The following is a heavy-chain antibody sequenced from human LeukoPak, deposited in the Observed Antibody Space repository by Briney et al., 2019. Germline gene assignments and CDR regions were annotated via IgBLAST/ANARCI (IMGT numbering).Heavy chain of an antibody. J-gene: IGHJ4*02. CDR2: IYYSGST. D-gene: IGHD2-15*01. Sequence: PSQTLSLTCTVSGGSISSGGYYWSWIRQHPGKGLEWIGYIYYSGSTYYNPSLKIRVTISVDTSKNQFSLKLSSVTAADTAVYYCARRYCSGGSCYFDYWGQGTLVTVSS. V-gene: IGHV4-31*03. CDR1: GGSISSGGYY. CDR3: ARRYCSGGSCYFDY.